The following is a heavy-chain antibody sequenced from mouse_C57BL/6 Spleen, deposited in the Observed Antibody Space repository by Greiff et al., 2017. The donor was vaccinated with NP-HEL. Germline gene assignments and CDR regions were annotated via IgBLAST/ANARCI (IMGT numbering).Heavy chain of an antibody. J-gene: IGHJ2*01. V-gene: IGHV1-9*01. D-gene: IGHD1-1*01. CDR3: ARFVATREYYFDY. CDR2: ILPGSGST. CDR1: GYTFTGYW. Sequence: VQLQQSGAELMKPGASVKLSCKATGYTFTGYWIEWVKQRPGHGLEWIGEILPGSGSTNYNEKFKGKATFTADTASNTAYMQISSLTTEDSAIYYCARFVATREYYFDYWGQGTTLTVSS.